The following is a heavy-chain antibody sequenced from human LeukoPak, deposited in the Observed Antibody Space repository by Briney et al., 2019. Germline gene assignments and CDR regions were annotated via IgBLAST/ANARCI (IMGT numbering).Heavy chain of an antibody. Sequence: IPGGSLRLSCAASGFTFSTYSMNWIRQAPGKGLEWVSSFSSSDTYIYYADSVKGRFTISRDNAKNSLYLQMNSLRAEDTAVYYCAKGHYSSSTSDFDYWGQGTLVTVSS. J-gene: IGHJ4*02. V-gene: IGHV3-21*01. CDR3: AKGHYSSSTSDFDY. CDR2: FSSSDTYI. D-gene: IGHD6-6*01. CDR1: GFTFSTYS.